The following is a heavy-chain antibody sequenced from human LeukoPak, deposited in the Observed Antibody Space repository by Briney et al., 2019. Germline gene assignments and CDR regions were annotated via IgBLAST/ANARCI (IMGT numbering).Heavy chain of an antibody. Sequence: GGPLSLSCAVSGFPFSDFAMSWVRQAPGKGLEWVSTISGGGDNTYFADSVKGRFTISRDNSKSTLFLQMVSLRAEDTAVYYCAKFEGALLGNYYMDVWGKGTTVTVSS. V-gene: IGHV3-23*01. CDR1: GFPFSDFA. CDR2: ISGGGDNT. J-gene: IGHJ6*03. CDR3: AKFEGALLGNYYMDV.